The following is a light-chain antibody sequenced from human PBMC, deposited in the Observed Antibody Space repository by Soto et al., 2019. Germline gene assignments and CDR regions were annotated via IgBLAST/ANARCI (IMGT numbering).Light chain of an antibody. CDR1: QNINTY. V-gene: IGKV1-39*02. J-gene: IGKJ4*01. CDR3: QQYSNWPLT. Sequence: DIQLTQSPSFLSAAVGDRVTIACRASQNINTYLNWYQQKPGKAPKLLMFDAASLQSGVPSRFSGSGSGTEFTLTISSLQSEDFAVYYCQQYSNWPLTFGGGTKVDIK. CDR2: DAA.